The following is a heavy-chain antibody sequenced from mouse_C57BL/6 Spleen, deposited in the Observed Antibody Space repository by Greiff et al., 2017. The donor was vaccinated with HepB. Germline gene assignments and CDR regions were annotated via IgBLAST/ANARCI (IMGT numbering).Heavy chain of an antibody. CDR2: IDPSDSYT. D-gene: IGHD2-1*01. CDR3: ARSRDRNPFDY. CDR1: GYTFTSYW. V-gene: IGHV1-69*01. J-gene: IGHJ2*01. Sequence: QVQLQQPGAELVMPGASVKLSCKASGYTFTSYWMHWVKQRPGQGLEWIGEIDPSDSYTNYNQKFKGKSTLTVDKSSSTAYMQLSSLTSEDSAVYYCARSRDRNPFDYWGQGTTLTVSS.